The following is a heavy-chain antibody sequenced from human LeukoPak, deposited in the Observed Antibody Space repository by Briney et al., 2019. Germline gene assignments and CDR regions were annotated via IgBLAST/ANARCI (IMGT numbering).Heavy chain of an antibody. CDR2: IYYSGST. J-gene: IGHJ5*02. CDR1: GGSISSYY. Sequence: SETLSLTCTVSGGSISSYYWSWIRQPPGKGLEWIGYIYYSGSTNYNPSLKSRVTISVDTSKNQFSLKLSSVTAADTAVYYCARLEKYYDFWSGYYTRTGRFDPWGQGTLVTGSS. CDR3: ARLEKYYDFWSGYYTRTGRFDP. D-gene: IGHD3-3*01. V-gene: IGHV4-59*01.